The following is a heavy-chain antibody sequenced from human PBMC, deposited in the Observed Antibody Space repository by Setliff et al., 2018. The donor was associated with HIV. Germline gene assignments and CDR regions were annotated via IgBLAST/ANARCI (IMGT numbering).Heavy chain of an antibody. J-gene: IGHJ5*02. V-gene: IGHV1-69*13. CDR3: ARLGAGGSGWYSGWFDP. D-gene: IGHD6-19*01. CDR1: RGTFSSYA. CDR2: IIPIFGTA. Sequence: SVKVSCKASRGTFSSYAISWVRQAPGQGLEWMGGIIPIFGTANYAQKFQGRVTITADESTSTAYMELSSLRSEDTAVYYCARLGAGGSGWYSGWFDPWGQGTLVTVSS.